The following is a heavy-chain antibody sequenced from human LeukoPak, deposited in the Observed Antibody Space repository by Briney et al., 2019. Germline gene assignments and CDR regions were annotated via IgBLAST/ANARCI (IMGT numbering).Heavy chain of an antibody. J-gene: IGHJ5*02. Sequence: SETLSLTCTVSGGSISTSNYYWGWIRQPPGKGLEWIGNIFYSGSTYYSPSLRSRVTISLDTSRNQFSLKLNSVTAADTAVYYCARGPISSSGGSGNWFDPWGQGTLVTVSS. CDR3: ARGPISSSGGSGNWFDP. CDR2: IFYSGST. CDR1: GGSISTSNYY. V-gene: IGHV4-39*07. D-gene: IGHD2-15*01.